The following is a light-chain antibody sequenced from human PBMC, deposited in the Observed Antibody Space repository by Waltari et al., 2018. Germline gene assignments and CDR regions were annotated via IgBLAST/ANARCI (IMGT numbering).Light chain of an antibody. CDR3: QHTDTTPPA. V-gene: IGKV1-39*01. Sequence: DIQMTQSPSSLSGSIGDRVTITCRTSQGIAFYLNGYQQKPGQAPKLLIYHASNLQSGVPSRLSGRGSGTDLTLSISSLQPEDFATYFCQHTDTTPPAFGPGTKVDV. J-gene: IGKJ3*01. CDR1: QGIAFY. CDR2: HAS.